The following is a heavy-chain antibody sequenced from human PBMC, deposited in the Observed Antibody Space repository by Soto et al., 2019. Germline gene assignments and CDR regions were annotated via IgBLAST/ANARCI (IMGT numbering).Heavy chain of an antibody. CDR2: INHSGST. CDR1: GGSFSGYY. Sequence: PSETLSLTCAVYGGSFSGYYWSWIRQPPGKGLEWIGEINHSGSTNYNPSLKSRVTISVDTSKNQFSLKPSSVTAADTAVYYCARVLSYSSSLGAFDIWGQGTMVTVSS. CDR3: ARVLSYSSSLGAFDI. J-gene: IGHJ3*02. D-gene: IGHD6-6*01. V-gene: IGHV4-34*01.